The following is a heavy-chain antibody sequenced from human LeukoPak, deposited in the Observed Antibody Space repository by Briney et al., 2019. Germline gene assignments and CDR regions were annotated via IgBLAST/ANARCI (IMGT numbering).Heavy chain of an antibody. CDR3: AKSPGRSSSWYYISWYFDL. CDR2: ISGSGGST. CDR1: GFTFSSYA. J-gene: IGHJ2*01. D-gene: IGHD6-13*01. V-gene: IGHV3-23*01. Sequence: GGSLRLSCAASGFTFSSYAMSWVRRAPGKGLEWVSAISGSGGSTYYADSVKGRFTISRDNSKNTLYLQMNSLRAEDTAVYYCAKSPGRSSSWYYISWYFDLWGRGTLVTVSS.